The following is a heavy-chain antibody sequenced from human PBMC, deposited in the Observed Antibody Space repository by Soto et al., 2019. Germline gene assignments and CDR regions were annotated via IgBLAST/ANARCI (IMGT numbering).Heavy chain of an antibody. J-gene: IGHJ6*02. CDR1: RFTFRNYG. D-gene: IGHD3-10*01. Sequence: GGSLRLSCAASRFTFRNYGMSWVRQGPGKGLEWVSGISPTGEQRFYVDSVKGRFFISRDNSQNTLSLEMSNLRADDTAVYYCAKRYGSGSYRDFNSYYGMDIWGQGTSVTVCS. CDR3: AKRYGSGSYRDFNSYYGMDI. V-gene: IGHV3-23*01. CDR2: ISPTGEQR.